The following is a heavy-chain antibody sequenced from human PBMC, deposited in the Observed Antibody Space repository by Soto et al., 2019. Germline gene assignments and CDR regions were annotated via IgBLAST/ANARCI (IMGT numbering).Heavy chain of an antibody. J-gene: IGHJ4*02. D-gene: IGHD3-9*01. CDR1: GGSISSGGYY. Sequence: SETLSLTCTVSGGSISSGGYYWSWIRQHPGKGLEWIGYIYYSGSTYYNPSLKSRVTISVDTSKNQFSLKLSSVTAADTAVYYCARTPADILTGYDPDYWGQGTLVTVSS. V-gene: IGHV4-31*03. CDR2: IYYSGST. CDR3: ARTPADILTGYDPDY.